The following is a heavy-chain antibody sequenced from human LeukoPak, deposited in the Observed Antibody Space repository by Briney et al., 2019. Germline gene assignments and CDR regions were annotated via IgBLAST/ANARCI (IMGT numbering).Heavy chain of an antibody. J-gene: IGHJ4*02. CDR2: IYTSGST. Sequence: SETLSLTCTVSGGSISSYYWSWIRQPAGKGLEWIGRIYTSGSTNYNPSLKSRVTISVDKSKNQFSLKLSSVTAADTAVYYCARGGHSSGYYYAQHFDYWGQGTLVTVPS. CDR1: GGSISSYY. CDR3: ARGGHSSGYYYAQHFDY. D-gene: IGHD3-22*01. V-gene: IGHV4-4*07.